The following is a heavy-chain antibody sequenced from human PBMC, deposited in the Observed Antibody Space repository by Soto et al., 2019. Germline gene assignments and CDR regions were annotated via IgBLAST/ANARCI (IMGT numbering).Heavy chain of an antibody. CDR1: GGSISSYY. J-gene: IGHJ6*02. D-gene: IGHD2-15*01. CDR3: ARDGLGYCSGGSCYREADYYYGMAV. V-gene: IGHV4-59*01. Sequence: SETLSLTCTVSGGSISSYYWSWIRQPPGKGLEWIGYIYYSGSTNYNPSLKSRVTISVDTSKNQFSLKLSSVTAADTAVYYCARDGLGYCSGGSCYREADYYYGMAVWGQGTTVTVSS. CDR2: IYYSGST.